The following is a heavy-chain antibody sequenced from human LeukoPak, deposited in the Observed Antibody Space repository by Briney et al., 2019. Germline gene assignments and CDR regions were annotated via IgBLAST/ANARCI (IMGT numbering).Heavy chain of an antibody. CDR1: GGSSSGYY. D-gene: IGHD3-22*01. CDR3: ARGRRYYDSSGYWY. CDR2: INHSGST. J-gene: IGHJ4*02. V-gene: IGHV4-34*01. Sequence: PSETLSLTCAVYGGSSSGYYWSWIRQPPGKGLEWIGEINHSGSTNYNPSLKSRVTISVDTSKNQFSLKLSSVTAADTAVYYCARGRRYYDSSGYWYWGQGTLVTVSS.